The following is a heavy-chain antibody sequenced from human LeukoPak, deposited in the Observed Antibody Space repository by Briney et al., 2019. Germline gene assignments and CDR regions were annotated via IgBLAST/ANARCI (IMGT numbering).Heavy chain of an antibody. CDR3: ARERGDLTTVTNFDL. V-gene: IGHV1-69*04. CDR2: IIPLLGVP. D-gene: IGHD4-17*01. Sequence: SVKVSCKASGGTFSNYPITWVRQAPGQGLGWMGRIIPLLGVPNYAQNFQGRVTITADKSTSTAYMELSSLKSQDTAMYFCARERGDLTTVTNFDLWGQGTLVTVSS. CDR1: GGTFSNYP. J-gene: IGHJ4*02.